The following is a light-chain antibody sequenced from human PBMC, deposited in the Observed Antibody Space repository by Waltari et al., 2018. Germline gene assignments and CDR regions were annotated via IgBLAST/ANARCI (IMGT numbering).Light chain of an antibody. CDR3: MQALHSPLHT. CDR1: RSLLQPDGNNY. J-gene: IGKJ3*01. Sequence: DIVMTQSPLSLSVTPGEPASISCRSSRSLLQPDGNNYLDWYLQKPGQSPQLLIYLGSTRASGVPDRFSGSGSGTDFTLKISRVEAEDVGVYYCMQALHSPLHTFGPGTKVDIK. CDR2: LGS. V-gene: IGKV2-28*01.